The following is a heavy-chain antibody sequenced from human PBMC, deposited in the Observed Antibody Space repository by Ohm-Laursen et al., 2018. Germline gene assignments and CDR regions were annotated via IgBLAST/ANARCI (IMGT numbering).Heavy chain of an antibody. J-gene: IGHJ4*02. Sequence: SLRLSCTASGFTFDDYAMHWVRQAPGKGLEWVSGISWNSGSIGYADSVKGRFTISRDNAKMSLYLQMSSLRVDDTAVYFCARDLGYCTSATCYTALDNWGQGTLVTVSS. CDR1: GFTFDDYA. D-gene: IGHD2-2*02. V-gene: IGHV3-9*01. CDR2: ISWNSGSI. CDR3: ARDLGYCTSATCYTALDN.